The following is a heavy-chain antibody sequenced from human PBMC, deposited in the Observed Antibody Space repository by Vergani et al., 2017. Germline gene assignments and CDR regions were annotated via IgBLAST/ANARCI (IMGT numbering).Heavy chain of an antibody. CDR1: GGSISSSSYY. Sequence: QLQLQESGPGLVKPSETLSLTCTVSGGSISSSSYYWGWIRQPPGKGLEWIGSIYYSGSTYYNPSLKSRVTISVDTSKNQFSLKLSSVTAADTAVYYCARDRGEMATIGAFDIWGQGTMVTVSS. CDR2: IYYSGST. J-gene: IGHJ3*02. D-gene: IGHD5-24*01. CDR3: ARDRGEMATIGAFDI. V-gene: IGHV4-39*07.